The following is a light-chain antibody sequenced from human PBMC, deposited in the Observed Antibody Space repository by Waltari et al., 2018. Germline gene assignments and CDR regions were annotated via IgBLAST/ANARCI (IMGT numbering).Light chain of an antibody. V-gene: IGKV3-15*01. CDR2: GAS. CDR3: QQYNNWPRT. J-gene: IGKJ4*01. CDR1: QSVSSN. Sequence: EVVMTQSPATLSVSPGERATLSCRASQSVSSNLAWYQQKPGQAPRLLIYGASTRATGIPARLSGSGSGTEFTLTISSLQSEDFAVYYCQQYNNWPRTFGGGTTVEIK.